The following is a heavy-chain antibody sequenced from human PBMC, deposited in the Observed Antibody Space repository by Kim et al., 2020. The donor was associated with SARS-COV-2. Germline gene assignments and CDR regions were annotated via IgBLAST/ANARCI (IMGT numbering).Heavy chain of an antibody. D-gene: IGHD2-8*01. CDR3: AKDMYDRLWSVAFDW. Sequence: GGSLRLSCAASGFSSDDSAMHWVRQVPGKGLEWIAGISWNSNSIAYADSVKGRFTISRDNAKNSLYLQMNSLRSEDTAFYYCAKDMYDRLWSVAFDWWGQGTLITVSS. CDR2: ISWNSNSI. J-gene: IGHJ4*02. V-gene: IGHV3-9*02. CDR1: GFSSDDSA.